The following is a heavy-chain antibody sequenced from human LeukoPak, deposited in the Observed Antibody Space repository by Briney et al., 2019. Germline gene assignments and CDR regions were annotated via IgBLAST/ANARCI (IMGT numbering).Heavy chain of an antibody. V-gene: IGHV3-43D*03. Sequence: GGSLRLSCAASGFTFDEYAMHWVRQAPGKGLEWVSLISWDGGSTYYADSVKGRFTISRDNSKNSLYLQMNSLRAEDTALYYCAKDKGTGTRDNGFDPWGQGTLVTVSS. CDR1: GFTFDEYA. CDR3: AKDKGTGTRDNGFDP. D-gene: IGHD1-7*01. J-gene: IGHJ5*02. CDR2: ISWDGGST.